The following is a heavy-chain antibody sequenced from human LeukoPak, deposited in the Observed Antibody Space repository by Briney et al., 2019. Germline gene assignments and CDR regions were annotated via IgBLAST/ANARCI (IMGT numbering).Heavy chain of an antibody. CDR3: ARGDFDGGNSYYFDY. J-gene: IGHJ4*02. CDR1: GFTVSINY. CDR2: IYSGGST. Sequence: GGSLRLSCAASGFTVSINYMSWVRQAPGKGLEWVSVIYSGGSTYYADSVKGRFTISRDNSKNTLYLQMNSLRAEDTAVYYCARGDFDGGNSYYFDYWGQGTPVTVSS. V-gene: IGHV3-53*01. D-gene: IGHD4-23*01.